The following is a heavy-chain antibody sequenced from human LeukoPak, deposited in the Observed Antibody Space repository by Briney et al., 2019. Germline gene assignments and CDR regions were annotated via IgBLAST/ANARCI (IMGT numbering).Heavy chain of an antibody. CDR3: AKDCEYCSNGYMDV. D-gene: IGHD2-8*01. V-gene: IGHV3-33*06. CDR1: GFIFSSTG. J-gene: IGHJ6*03. CDR2: IWFDGGNK. Sequence: GRSLRLSCAASGFIFSSTGMHWVRQAPGKGLEWVAVIWFDGGNKYYADSVKGRFTISRDDSKNTVYLQMNSLRAEDTAVYYCAKDCEYCSNGYMDVWGKGTTVTVSS.